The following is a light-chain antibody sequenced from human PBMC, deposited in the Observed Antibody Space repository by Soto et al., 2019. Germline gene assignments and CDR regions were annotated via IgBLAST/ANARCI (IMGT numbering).Light chain of an antibody. CDR3: QPRSTWPPAT. CDR2: GAS. V-gene: IGKV3-11*01. J-gene: IGKJ5*01. Sequence: EVVVTQSPATLSVSPGERVTFSCRASQSVSTRLAWYQHKPGQAPRLLISGASTGATGIPPRFSGSGSGTDFTLTISSLEPEDFAVYYCQPRSTWPPATFGQGTRLEIK. CDR1: QSVSTR.